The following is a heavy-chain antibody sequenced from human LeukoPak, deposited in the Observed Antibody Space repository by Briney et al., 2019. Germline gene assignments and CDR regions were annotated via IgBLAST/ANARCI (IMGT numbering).Heavy chain of an antibody. D-gene: IGHD4-17*01. CDR3: ASFTVTTPFDY. Sequence: PGGSLRLSCAASGFTFSSYSMTWVRQAPGKGLEWGSSIISSSSYIYYADSVKGRFTISRENAKNSFYLQMNSLRAEDTAVYYCASFTVTTPFDYWGQGTLVTVSS. CDR1: GFTFSSYS. J-gene: IGHJ4*02. CDR2: IISSSSYI. V-gene: IGHV3-21*01.